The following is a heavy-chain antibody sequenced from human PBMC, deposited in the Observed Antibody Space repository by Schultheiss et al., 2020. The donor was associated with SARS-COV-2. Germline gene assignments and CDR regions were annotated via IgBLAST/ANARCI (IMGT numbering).Heavy chain of an antibody. CDR1: GYSFSDYW. V-gene: IGHV5-51*01. Sequence: GESLKISCKASGYSFSDYWIGWVRQMPGKGLEWMGIIYPGDSDTRYSPSFQGQVTISADKSISTAYLQWSSLKASDTAMYYCARTLTGTTGADWFDPWGQGTLVTVSS. J-gene: IGHJ5*02. CDR3: ARTLTGTTGADWFDP. D-gene: IGHD1-7*01. CDR2: IYPGDSDT.